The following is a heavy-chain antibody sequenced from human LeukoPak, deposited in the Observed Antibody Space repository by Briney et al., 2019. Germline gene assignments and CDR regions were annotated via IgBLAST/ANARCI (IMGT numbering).Heavy chain of an antibody. CDR1: GFTFNTYA. J-gene: IGHJ4*02. Sequence: GGSLRLSCAASGFTFNTYAIYWVSQAPGKGLEWVSGICGSGGCTYYADTVKGRFTISRDNSKNTVYLQMNSLTADDTPIYYCAKTTVGYSSGRYPGWPADCWGQGTLVTVSS. D-gene: IGHD6-19*01. V-gene: IGHV3-23*01. CDR2: ICGSGGCT. CDR3: AKTTVGYSSGRYPGWPADC.